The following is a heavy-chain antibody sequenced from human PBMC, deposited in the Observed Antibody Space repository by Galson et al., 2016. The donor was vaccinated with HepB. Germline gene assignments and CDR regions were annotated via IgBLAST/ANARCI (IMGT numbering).Heavy chain of an antibody. CDR2: INSDGSST. D-gene: IGHD5-24*01. V-gene: IGHV3-74*01. CDR3: ARAPLEMATIQRGYFDY. CDR1: GFTFSTYW. Sequence: SLRLSCAASGFTFSTYWMPWVRQAPGKGLVWVSRINSDGSSTGFADSVKGRFTISRDNAKNTLYLQMNSLRAEDTAVYYCARAPLEMATIQRGYFDYWGQGTLVTVSS. J-gene: IGHJ4*02.